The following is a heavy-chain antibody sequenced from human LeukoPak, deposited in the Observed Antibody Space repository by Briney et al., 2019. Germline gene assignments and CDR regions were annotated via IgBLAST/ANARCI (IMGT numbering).Heavy chain of an antibody. D-gene: IGHD3-22*01. CDR2: INPNNGGT. J-gene: IGHJ3*02. CDR1: GYTFTGYY. CDR3: AGEDNSSGYRPFDI. V-gene: IGHV1-2*06. Sequence: ASVKVSCKASGYTFTGYYIHWVRQAPGQGLEWMGRINPNNGGTNYAQKFQGRVTMTRDMSMSTAYMELSRLRSVDTAVYYCAGEDNSSGYRPFDIWGQGTMVTVPS.